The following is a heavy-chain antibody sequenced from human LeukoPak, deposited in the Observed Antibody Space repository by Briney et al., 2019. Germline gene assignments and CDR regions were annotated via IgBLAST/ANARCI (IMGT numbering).Heavy chain of an antibody. CDR1: GFALSSHW. J-gene: IGHJ6*02. CDR2: VNRDGSET. V-gene: IGHV3-7*03. Sequence: GGSLRLSCAASGFALSSHWMTWVRQVPGRGPEWVANVNRDGSETYYLDSVKGRFTISKDNAKSSLYLQMNSLRAEDTALYHCARNKGMDDWGQGTTVIVSS. CDR3: ARNKGMDD.